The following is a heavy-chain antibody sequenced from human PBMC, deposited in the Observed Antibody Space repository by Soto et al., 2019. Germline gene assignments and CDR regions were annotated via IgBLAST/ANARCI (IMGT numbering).Heavy chain of an antibody. J-gene: IGHJ6*02. Sequence: LGCAACGYRVWSYAMDGACQDPGEGLEWVSVISGSGGSTYYADSVKGRFTISRDNSKNTLSLQMNSLRAEDTAVYYCTKDIATIESRSGMGVWGQGTTDTVS. D-gene: IGHD6-13*01. V-gene: IGHV3-23*01. CDR2: ISGSGGST. CDR1: GYRVWSYA. CDR3: TKDIATIESRSGMGV.